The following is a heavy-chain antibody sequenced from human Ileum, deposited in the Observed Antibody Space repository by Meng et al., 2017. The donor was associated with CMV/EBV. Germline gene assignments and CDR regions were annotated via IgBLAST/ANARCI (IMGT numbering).Heavy chain of an antibody. J-gene: IGHJ4*02. V-gene: IGHV1-18*01. CDR3: ARDSSDDYFDF. D-gene: IGHD2-21*02. Sequence: QVQLVQSGAEVRKPXXXXGVSCETSGYTFSSHGINWVRQAPGQGLEWVAWISIYNGNTDYAEKVRGRVTLTTVTSRNTVYMDLRSLRSDDTAVYYCARDSSDDYFDFWGQGTLVTVSS. CDR2: ISIYNGNT. CDR1: GYTFSSHG.